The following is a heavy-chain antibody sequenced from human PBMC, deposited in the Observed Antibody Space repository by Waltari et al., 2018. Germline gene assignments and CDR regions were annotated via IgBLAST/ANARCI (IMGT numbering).Heavy chain of an antibody. CDR3: ARAGYYDILTGYLSNNWFDP. CDR2: INHSGST. V-gene: IGHV4-34*01. CDR1: GGSFSGYY. J-gene: IGHJ5*02. D-gene: IGHD3-9*01. Sequence: QVQLQQWGAGLLKPSETLSLTCAVYGGSFSGYYWSRIRQPPGKGLEWIGEINHSGSTNYNPSLKSRVTISVDTSKNQFSLKLSSVTAADTAVYYCARAGYYDILTGYLSNNWFDPWGQGTLVTVSS.